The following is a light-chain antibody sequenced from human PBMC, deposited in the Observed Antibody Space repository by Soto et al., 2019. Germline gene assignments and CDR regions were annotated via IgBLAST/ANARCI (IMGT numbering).Light chain of an antibody. CDR2: DVS. CDR3: SSYTSSSPYV. J-gene: IGLJ1*01. Sequence: QSVLTQPASVSGSPGQSITISCTGTSSDVGGYNYVSWYQQHPGKAPKLMIYDVSNRPSGVSNRFSGSKSGNTASLTFSWLQAEDEADYYCSSYTSSSPYVFGTGTKVTVL. V-gene: IGLV2-14*01. CDR1: SSDVGGYNY.